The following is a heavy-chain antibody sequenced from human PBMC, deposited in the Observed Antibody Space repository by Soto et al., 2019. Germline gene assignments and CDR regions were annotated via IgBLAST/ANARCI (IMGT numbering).Heavy chain of an antibody. D-gene: IGHD6-13*01. Sequence: QLQLQESGPGLVKPSETLSLTCTVSGGSISSSSYYWGWIRQPPGKGLEWIGSIYYSGSTYYNPSLKSRVTISVDTPKNQFSLKLSSVAAADTAVYYCARTGYSSSWYPNWFDPWGQGTLVTVSS. CDR2: IYYSGST. CDR1: GGSISSSSYY. V-gene: IGHV4-39*01. CDR3: ARTGYSSSWYPNWFDP. J-gene: IGHJ5*02.